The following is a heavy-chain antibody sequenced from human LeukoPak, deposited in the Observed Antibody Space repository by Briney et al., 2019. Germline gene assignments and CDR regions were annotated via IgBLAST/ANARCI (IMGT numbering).Heavy chain of an antibody. CDR3: ARDSVPNYYDSSGYYASVDY. CDR2: ISSSSSPI. CDR1: GFTFSSYS. J-gene: IGHJ4*02. D-gene: IGHD3-22*01. V-gene: IGHV3-48*04. Sequence: GGSLRLSCAASGFTFSSYSMNWVRQAPGKGLEWVSYISSSSSPIYYADSVKGRFTISRDNAKNSLYLQMNSLRAEDTALYYCARDSVPNYYDSSGYYASVDYWGQGTLVTVSS.